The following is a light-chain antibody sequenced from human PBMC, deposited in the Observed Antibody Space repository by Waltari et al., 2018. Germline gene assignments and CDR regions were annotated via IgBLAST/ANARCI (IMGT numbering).Light chain of an antibody. CDR3: HQYHAWPPGRM. V-gene: IGKV3-15*01. J-gene: IGKJ1*01. Sequence: DKVMTQSPATLSVSPGERATLSCRASQNVGSGLDWYQQKPGQPPRLLIYGASTRATGVPARFSGSGSGTEFTLTIDSLQSEDFALYYCHQYHAWPPGRMFGQGTKVEIK. CDR2: GAS. CDR1: QNVGSG.